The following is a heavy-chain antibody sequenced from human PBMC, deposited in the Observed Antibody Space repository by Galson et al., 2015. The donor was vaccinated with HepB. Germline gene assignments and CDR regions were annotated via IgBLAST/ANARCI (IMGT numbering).Heavy chain of an antibody. CDR1: GGTFSSYA. Sequence: SVKVSCKASGGTFSSYAVSWVRQAPGQGLEWMGRIIPILGIANYAQKFQGRVTITADKSTSTAYMELRSLRSDDTAVYYCARDGADSSGDGYFDYWGQGTLVTVSS. CDR3: ARDGADSSGDGYFDY. D-gene: IGHD6-19*01. J-gene: IGHJ4*02. V-gene: IGHV1-69*04. CDR2: IIPILGIA.